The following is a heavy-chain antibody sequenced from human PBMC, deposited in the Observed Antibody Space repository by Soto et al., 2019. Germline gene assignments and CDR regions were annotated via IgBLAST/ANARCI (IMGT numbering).Heavy chain of an antibody. V-gene: IGHV3-30*18. J-gene: IGHJ4*01. Sequence: QAPGKGLSLVAVISYDGSHKYYADSVKGRFTISRDNSKNTLYLQMNSLRAEDTAVYYCAKRASRDYF. CDR2: ISYDGSHK. CDR3: AKRASRDYF.